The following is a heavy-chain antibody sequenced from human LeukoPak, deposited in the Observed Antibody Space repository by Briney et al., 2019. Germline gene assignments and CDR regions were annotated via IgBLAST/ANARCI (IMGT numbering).Heavy chain of an antibody. D-gene: IGHD2-2*01. CDR2: INHSGST. CDR1: GGSFSGYY. V-gene: IGHV4-34*01. J-gene: IGHJ6*02. Sequence: KTSETLSLTCAVYGGSFSGYYWSWIRQPPGKGLEWIGEINHSGSTNYNPSLKSRVTISVDTSKNQFSLKLSSVTAADTAVCYCARGSLTSSYYYGMDVWGQGTTVTVSS. CDR3: ARGSLTSSYYYGMDV.